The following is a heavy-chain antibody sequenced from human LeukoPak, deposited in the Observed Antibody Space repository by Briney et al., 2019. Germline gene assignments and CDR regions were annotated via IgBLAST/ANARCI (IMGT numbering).Heavy chain of an antibody. CDR1: GGSFSNNY. J-gene: IGHJ5*02. CDR2: INHSGST. CDR3: ARADYDYVWGSYPTFDP. V-gene: IGHV4-34*01. Sequence: SETLSLTCAVYGGSFSNNYWSWIRQPPGKGLEWIGEINHSGSTNYNPSLKSRVTISVDTSKNQFSLKLSSVTAADTAVYYCARADYDYVWGSYPTFDPWGQGTLVTVSS. D-gene: IGHD3-16*01.